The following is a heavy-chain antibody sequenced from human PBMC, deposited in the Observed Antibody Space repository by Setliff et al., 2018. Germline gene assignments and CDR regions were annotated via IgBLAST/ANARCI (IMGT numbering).Heavy chain of an antibody. D-gene: IGHD6-19*01. CDR1: GDSISSHF. CDR3: ARARYSSGWYGGGGAFYYMDA. CDR2: IYYTGST. V-gene: IGHV4-59*08. J-gene: IGHJ6*03. Sequence: ETLSLTCTVSGDSISSHFWTWIRQPPGKGLEWVGHIYYTGSTSYNASVKSRVTVSLDTSKNQFSLKLTSVTAADTAVYYCARARYSSGWYGGGGAFYYMDAWGKGTTVTVSS.